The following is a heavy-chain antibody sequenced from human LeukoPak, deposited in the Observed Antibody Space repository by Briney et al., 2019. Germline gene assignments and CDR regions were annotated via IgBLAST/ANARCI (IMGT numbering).Heavy chain of an antibody. Sequence: PSETLSLTCTVSGGSVSSGSYYWSWIRQPPGKGLEWIGYIYYSGSTNYNPSLKSRVTISVDTPKNQFSLKLSSVTAADTAVYYCARVLWFGELLFHFDYWGQGTLVTVSS. D-gene: IGHD3-10*01. CDR1: GGSVSSGSYY. V-gene: IGHV4-61*01. CDR3: ARVLWFGELLFHFDY. CDR2: IYYSGST. J-gene: IGHJ4*02.